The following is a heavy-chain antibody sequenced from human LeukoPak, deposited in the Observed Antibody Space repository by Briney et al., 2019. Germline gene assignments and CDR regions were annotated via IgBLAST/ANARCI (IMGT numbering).Heavy chain of an antibody. CDR1: GGSISSYY. D-gene: IGHD2-15*01. CDR3: ARIWVVGVDYFDY. V-gene: IGHV4-4*09. J-gene: IGHJ4*02. Sequence: SETLSLTCTVSGGSISSYYWSWIRQPPGKGLEWIGYIYTSGSTNYNPSLKSRVTISVDTSKNQFTLKLSSVTAADTAVYYCARIWVVGVDYFDYWGQGTLVTVSA. CDR2: IYTSGST.